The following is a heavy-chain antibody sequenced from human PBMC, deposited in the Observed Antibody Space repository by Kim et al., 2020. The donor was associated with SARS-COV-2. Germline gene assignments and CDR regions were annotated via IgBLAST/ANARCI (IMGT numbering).Heavy chain of an antibody. CDR2: IYYSGST. D-gene: IGHD1-7*01. CDR3: ASQKTYNWNYFVSAFDI. V-gene: IGHV4-39*01. J-gene: IGHJ3*02. Sequence: SETLSLTCTVSGGSISSSSYYWGWIRQPPGKGLEWIGSIYYSGSTYYNPSLKSRVTISVDTSKNQFSLKLSSVTAADTAVYYCASQKTYNWNYFVSAFDIWGQGTMVTVSS. CDR1: GGSISSSSYY.